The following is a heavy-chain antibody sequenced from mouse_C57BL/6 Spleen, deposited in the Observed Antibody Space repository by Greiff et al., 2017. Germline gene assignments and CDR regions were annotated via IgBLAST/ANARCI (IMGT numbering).Heavy chain of an antibody. CDR1: GFNIKDDY. J-gene: IGHJ3*01. D-gene: IGHD2-13*01. CDR2: IDPENGDT. Sequence: VQLKQSGAELVRPGASVKLSCTASGFNIKDDYMHWVKQRPEQGLEWIGWIDPENGDTEYASKFQGKATITADTSSNTAYLQLSSLTSEDTAVYYCTAMVTSFAYWGEGRLVTDCA. CDR3: TAMVTSFAY. V-gene: IGHV14-4*01.